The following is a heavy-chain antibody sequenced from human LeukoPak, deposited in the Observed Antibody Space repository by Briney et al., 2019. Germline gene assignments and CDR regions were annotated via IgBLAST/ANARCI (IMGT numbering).Heavy chain of an antibody. CDR3: ARDGSYASGSTFDY. J-gene: IGHJ4*02. CDR1: GFTFSSYA. CDR2: ISYDGSNK. D-gene: IGHD3-10*01. V-gene: IGHV3-30*04. Sequence: GGSLRLSCAASGFTFSSYAMHWARQAPGKGLEWVAVISYDGSNKYFADSVKGRFTISRDNSKNTLYLQMNSLRAEDTAVYYCARDGSYASGSTFDYWGQGILVPVSS.